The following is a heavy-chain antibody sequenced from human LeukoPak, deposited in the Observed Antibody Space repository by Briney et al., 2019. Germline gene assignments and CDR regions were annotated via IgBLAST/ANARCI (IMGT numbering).Heavy chain of an antibody. J-gene: IGHJ5*02. CDR3: ARVGDYGDANWFDP. CDR1: GGSISSYY. CDR2: NYYGGST. Sequence: PSETLSLTCTVSGGSISSYYWSWIRQPPGKGLEWIGYNYYGGSTNYNPSLKSRVTISVDTSKNQFSLKLSSVTAADTAVYYSARVGDYGDANWFDPWGQGTLVTVSS. V-gene: IGHV4-59*01. D-gene: IGHD4-17*01.